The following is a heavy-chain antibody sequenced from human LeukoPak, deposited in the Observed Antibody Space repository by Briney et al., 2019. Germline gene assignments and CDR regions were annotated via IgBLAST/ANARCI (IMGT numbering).Heavy chain of an antibody. CDR3: ARGAYYYGSGLPFDP. D-gene: IGHD3-10*01. CDR2: IYTSGST. CDR1: GGSISIYY. V-gene: IGHV4-4*07. J-gene: IGHJ5*02. Sequence: KPSETLSLTCTVSGGSISIYYWSWIRQPAGKGLEWIGRIYTSGSTNYNPSLKSRVTMSVDTSKNQFSLKLSSVTAADTAVYYCARGAYYYGSGLPFDPWGQGTLVTVSS.